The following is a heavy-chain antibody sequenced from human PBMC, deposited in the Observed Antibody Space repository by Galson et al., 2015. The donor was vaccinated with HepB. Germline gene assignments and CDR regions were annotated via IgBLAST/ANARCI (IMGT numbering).Heavy chain of an antibody. CDR1: GDSVSSNSAA. Sequence: CAISGDSVSSNSAAWNWIRQSPSRGLEWLGRTYYRSKWYNDYAVSVKSRITINPDTSKNQFALQLNSVTPDDPAVYYCTREWFGEFSWLGSWGHGTLVTVSS. CDR2: TYYRSKWYN. D-gene: IGHD3-10*01. J-gene: IGHJ5*01. V-gene: IGHV6-1*01. CDR3: TREWFGEFSWLGS.